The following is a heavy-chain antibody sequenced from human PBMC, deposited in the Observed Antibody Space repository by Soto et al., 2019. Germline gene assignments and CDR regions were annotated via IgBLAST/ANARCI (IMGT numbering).Heavy chain of an antibody. CDR2: ITSSSSSI. CDR3: ARAFAGTSSSDY. Sequence: GGSLRLSCASSGFSFSSYSMIWVRQAPGEGLEWVSFITSSSSSIFYAASVQGRFTISRDNAKNSLYLQMNGLRAEDTAVYYCARAFAGTSSSDYWGQGTLVTVSS. J-gene: IGHJ4*02. D-gene: IGHD6-13*01. V-gene: IGHV3-21*01. CDR1: GFSFSSYS.